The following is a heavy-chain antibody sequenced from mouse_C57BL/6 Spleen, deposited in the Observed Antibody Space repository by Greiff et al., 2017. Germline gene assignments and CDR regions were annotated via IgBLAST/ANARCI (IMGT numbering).Heavy chain of an antibody. CDR1: GYAFSSSW. CDR3: ARGGNGLDY. D-gene: IGHD2-1*01. CDR2: IYPGDGDT. Sequence: QVQLQQSGPELVKPGASVKISCKASGYAFSSSWMNWVKQRPGKGLEWIGRIYPGDGDTNYNGKFKGKATLTADKSSSTAYMQLSSLTSEDSAVYFCARGGNGLDYWGQGTTLTVSS. V-gene: IGHV1-82*01. J-gene: IGHJ2*01.